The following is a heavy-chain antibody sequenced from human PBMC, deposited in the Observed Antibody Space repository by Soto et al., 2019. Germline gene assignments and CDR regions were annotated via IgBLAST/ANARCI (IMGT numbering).Heavy chain of an antibody. V-gene: IGHV1-18*01. CDR2: ISAYNGNT. D-gene: IGHD6-19*01. Sequence: GASVKVSCKASGYTFTSYGISWVRQAPGQGLEWMGWISAYNGNTNYAQKLQGRVTMTTDTSTSTAYMELRSLRSDDTAVYYCARVSQWTIKVAGTFWFDPWGQGTLVTVSS. CDR1: GYTFTSYG. J-gene: IGHJ5*02. CDR3: ARVSQWTIKVAGTFWFDP.